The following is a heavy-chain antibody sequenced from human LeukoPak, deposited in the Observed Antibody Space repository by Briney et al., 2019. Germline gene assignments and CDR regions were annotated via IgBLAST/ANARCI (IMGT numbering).Heavy chain of an antibody. V-gene: IGHV3-23*01. CDR3: ANLRVRGAKDGVDY. Sequence: GGSLRLSYAASGFTFSSYAMSWVRQAPGKGLEWVSAISGSGGSTYYADSVKGRFTISRDNSKNTLYLQMNSLRAEDTAVYYCANLRVRGAKDGVDYWGQGTLVTVSS. J-gene: IGHJ4*02. D-gene: IGHD3-10*01. CDR1: GFTFSSYA. CDR2: ISGSGGST.